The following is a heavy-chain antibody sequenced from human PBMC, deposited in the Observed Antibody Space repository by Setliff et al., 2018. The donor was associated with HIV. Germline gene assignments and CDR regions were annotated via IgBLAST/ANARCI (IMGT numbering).Heavy chain of an antibody. Sequence: GESLKISCKGSGYSFSNYWIGWVRQMPGKGLEWMGIIYPGDSDTRYSPSFQGQVTISADKSISTAYLQWSSLEASDTAMYYCARHCNSGSCYKGNGHYGMDVWGQGATVTVSS. J-gene: IGHJ6*02. CDR1: GYSFSNYW. D-gene: IGHD2-8*01. CDR2: IYPGDSDT. V-gene: IGHV5-51*01. CDR3: ARHCNSGSCYKGNGHYGMDV.